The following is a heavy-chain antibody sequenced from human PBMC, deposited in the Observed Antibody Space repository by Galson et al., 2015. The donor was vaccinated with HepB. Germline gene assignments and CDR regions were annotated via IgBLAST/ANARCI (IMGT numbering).Heavy chain of an antibody. J-gene: IGHJ4*02. CDR2: FNPEDGET. CDR1: GYTFRDLF. CDR3: ATGLNILTGSPYDD. D-gene: IGHD3-9*01. V-gene: IGHV1-24*01. Sequence: SCKVSGYTFRDLFMHWVRQVPGKGLEWMGGFNPEDGETIYAQKFQGRVTMTEDTSTDTGYMELNTLTSEDTAVYYCATGLNILTGSPYDDWGQGTLVTVSS.